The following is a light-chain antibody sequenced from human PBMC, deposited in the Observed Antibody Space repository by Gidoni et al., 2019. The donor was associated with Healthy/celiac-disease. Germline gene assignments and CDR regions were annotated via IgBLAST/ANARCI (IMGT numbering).Light chain of an antibody. V-gene: IGKV3-11*01. J-gene: IGKJ5*01. Sequence: EIVLTQSPATLSLSPGERATLSCRASQSVSSYLAWYQQKPGQAPRLLIYDASNRATGIPARFSGSGSGTDFTLTISSLEPEDFAVYYCQQRGNWPITFGQXTRLEIK. CDR2: DAS. CDR3: QQRGNWPIT. CDR1: QSVSSY.